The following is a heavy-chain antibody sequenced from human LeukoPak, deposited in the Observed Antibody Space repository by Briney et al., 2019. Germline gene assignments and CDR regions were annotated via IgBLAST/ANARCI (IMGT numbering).Heavy chain of an antibody. J-gene: IGHJ6*03. D-gene: IGHD1-26*01. CDR2: ITSGSSYI. CDR3: ARDPYSGSYGNYYYYFMDV. CDR1: GFTFSSYN. V-gene: IGHV3-21*01. Sequence: PGGSLRLSCAASGFTFSSYNMNWVRQAPGNGLEWLASITSGSSYIYYADSVRGRFTISRDNGKNSLYLQMNSLRAEDTAVYYCARDPYSGSYGNYYYYFMDVWGKGTTVTVSS.